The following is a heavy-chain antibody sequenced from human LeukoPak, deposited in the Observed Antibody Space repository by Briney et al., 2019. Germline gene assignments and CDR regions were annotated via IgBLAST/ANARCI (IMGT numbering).Heavy chain of an antibody. Sequence: SETLSLTCAVYGGSFSGYYWSWIRQPPGKGLEWIGEINHSGSTNYNPSLKSRVTISVDTSKNQFSLKLSSVTAADTAVYYCARLGRSSGWYYYYYMDVWGKGTTVTVSS. CDR2: INHSGST. CDR1: GGSFSGYY. V-gene: IGHV4-34*01. J-gene: IGHJ6*03. CDR3: ARLGRSSGWYYYYYMDV. D-gene: IGHD6-19*01.